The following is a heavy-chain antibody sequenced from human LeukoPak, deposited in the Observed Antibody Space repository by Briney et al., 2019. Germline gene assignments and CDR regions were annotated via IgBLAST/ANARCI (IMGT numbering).Heavy chain of an antibody. CDR3: ARDLRSVAVAGDIDY. D-gene: IGHD6-19*01. CDR1: GYSISSGYY. CDR2: IYHSGST. V-gene: IGHV4-38-2*02. Sequence: SETLSLTCTVSGYSISSGYYWGWIRQPPGKGLEWIGSIYHSGSTYYNPSLKSRVTISIDTSKNQFSLKLSSVTAADTAVYYCARDLRSVAVAGDIDYWGQGTLVTVSS. J-gene: IGHJ4*02.